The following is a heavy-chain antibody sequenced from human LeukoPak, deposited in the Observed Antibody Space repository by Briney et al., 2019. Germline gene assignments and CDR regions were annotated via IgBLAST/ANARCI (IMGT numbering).Heavy chain of an antibody. CDR3: TTEGLGSVVVPPAITAEC. V-gene: IGHV3-23*01. D-gene: IGHD2-2*02. J-gene: IGHJ4*02. Sequence: GGSLRLSCAASGFTFSSYAMIWARQAPGKGLEWVSAISGSGGSTYYADSVKGRFTIPRDNSKNTLYLQMNSLRVEDTAVYDSTTEGLGSVVVPPAITAECWGQGTLVTVSS. CDR1: GFTFSSYA. CDR2: ISGSGGST.